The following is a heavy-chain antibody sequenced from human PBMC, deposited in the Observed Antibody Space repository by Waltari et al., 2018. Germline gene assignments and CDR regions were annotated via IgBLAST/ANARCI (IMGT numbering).Heavy chain of an antibody. V-gene: IGHV1-69*05. D-gene: IGHD4-17*01. CDR3: ARGGRMTTVTNFDY. CDR2: IIPILCTA. J-gene: IGHJ4*02. Sequence: QVQLVQSGAEVKKPGSSVKVSCKASGGHFSSYAISWVRQAPGQGLEWMGGIIPILCTANNAQKIQGRVTITTDESTSTAYMELSSLRSEDTAVYYCARGGRMTTVTNFDYWGQGTLVTVSS. CDR1: GGHFSSYA.